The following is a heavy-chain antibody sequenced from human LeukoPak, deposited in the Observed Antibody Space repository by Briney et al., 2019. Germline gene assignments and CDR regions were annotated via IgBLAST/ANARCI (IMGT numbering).Heavy chain of an antibody. J-gene: IGHJ3*02. CDR3: AKGTGQWVYDAFDI. D-gene: IGHD6-13*01. Sequence: QPGRSLRLSCAASRFTFSSYGMHWVRQAPGKGLEWVAVISYDGSNKYYADSVKGRFTISRDNSKNTLYLQMNSLRAEDTAVYYCAKGTGQWVYDAFDIWGQGTMVTVSS. CDR2: ISYDGSNK. V-gene: IGHV3-30*18. CDR1: RFTFSSYG.